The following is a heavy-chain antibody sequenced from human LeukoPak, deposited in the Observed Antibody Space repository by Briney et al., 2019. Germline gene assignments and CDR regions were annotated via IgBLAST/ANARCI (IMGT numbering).Heavy chain of an antibody. V-gene: IGHV1-18*01. D-gene: IGHD6-19*01. CDR2: ISAYNGNT. CDR1: GYTFTSYG. CDR3: ARQHGIAVADYYYYYGMDV. Sequence: GASVKVSCKASGYTFTSYGISWVRQAPGQGLEWMGWISAYNGNTNYAQKLQGRVTMTTDTSTSTAYMELRSLRSDDTAVYYCARQHGIAVADYYYYYGMDVWGQGTTVTVSS. J-gene: IGHJ6*02.